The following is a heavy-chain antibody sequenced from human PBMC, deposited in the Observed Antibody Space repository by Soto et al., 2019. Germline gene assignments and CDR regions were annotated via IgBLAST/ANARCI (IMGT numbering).Heavy chain of an antibody. CDR1: GGSISSYY. Sequence: SETLSLTCTVSGGSISSYYWSWIRQPPGRGLEWIGYIYYTGSTNYSPSLKSRVTISVDTSKNHFSLKLNSVTAADTAVYYCARHTEVAASSFDYWGQGTLVTVSS. CDR3: ARHTEVAASSFDY. CDR2: IYYTGST. D-gene: IGHD2-15*01. V-gene: IGHV4-59*08. J-gene: IGHJ4*02.